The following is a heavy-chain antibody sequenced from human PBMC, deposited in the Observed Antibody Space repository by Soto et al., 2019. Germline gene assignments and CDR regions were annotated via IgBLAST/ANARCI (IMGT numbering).Heavy chain of an antibody. V-gene: IGHV4-34*01. Sequence: QVQLQQWGAGLLKPSETLSLTCAVYGGSFSGYYWSWIRQPPGNGLEWIGEINHSGSTNYNPSLKSRVTISVDTSKNQFSLKLSSVTAADSAVYYCAREDCSGGSCYFDYWGQGTLVTVSS. CDR1: GGSFSGYY. J-gene: IGHJ4*02. D-gene: IGHD2-15*01. CDR3: AREDCSGGSCYFDY. CDR2: INHSGST.